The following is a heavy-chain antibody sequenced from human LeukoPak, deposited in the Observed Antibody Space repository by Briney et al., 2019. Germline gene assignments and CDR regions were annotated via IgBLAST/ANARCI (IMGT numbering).Heavy chain of an antibody. D-gene: IGHD6-19*01. CDR3: ARLGSSGWYPDEYFQH. Sequence: SETLSLTCTVSGGSISSSSYYWGWIRQPPGKGLEWIGSIYYSGSTYYNPSLKSRVTISVDTSKNQFSPKLSSVTAADTAVYYCARLGSSGWYPDEYFQHWGQGTLVTVSS. CDR1: GGSISSSSYY. V-gene: IGHV4-39*01. CDR2: IYYSGST. J-gene: IGHJ1*01.